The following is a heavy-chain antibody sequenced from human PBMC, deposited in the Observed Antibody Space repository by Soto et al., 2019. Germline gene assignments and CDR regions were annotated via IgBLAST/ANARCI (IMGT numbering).Heavy chain of an antibody. CDR3: ASSPSRYDSSGYYHGPIDY. CDR1: GGSFSGYY. Sequence: SETLSLTCAVYGGSFSGYYWSWIRQPPGKGLEWIGEINHSGSTNYNPSLKSRVTISVDTSKSQFSLKLSSVTAADTAVYYCASSPSRYDSSGYYHGPIDYWGQGTLVTVSS. D-gene: IGHD3-22*01. CDR2: INHSGST. V-gene: IGHV4-34*01. J-gene: IGHJ4*02.